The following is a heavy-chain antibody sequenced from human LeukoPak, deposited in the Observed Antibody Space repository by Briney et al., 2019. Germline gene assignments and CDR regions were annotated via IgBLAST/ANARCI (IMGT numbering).Heavy chain of an antibody. J-gene: IGHJ4*02. V-gene: IGHV3-7*01. CDR3: ARDFWGAYRVDFFDY. D-gene: IGHD3-3*01. Sequence: GGSLRLSCAASGFTFSNYWMSWVRRAPGKGLEWVANIKQDGSETYYMDSVRGRFTISRDNAKNSLYLQMNSLRAEDTAVYYCARDFWGAYRVDFFDYWGQGILVTVSS. CDR1: GFTFSNYW. CDR2: IKQDGSET.